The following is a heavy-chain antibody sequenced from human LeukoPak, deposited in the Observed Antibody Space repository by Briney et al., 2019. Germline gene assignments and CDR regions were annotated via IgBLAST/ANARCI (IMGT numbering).Heavy chain of an antibody. V-gene: IGHV1-58*02. CDR1: GFTFTSSA. CDR2: IVVGCGNT. Sequence: SVTVSCKASGFTFTSSAMQWVRQARGQRLEWIGWIVVGCGNTNYAQKFQERVTITRDMSTSTAYMELSSLRSEDTAVYYCAATVRPSITMIVVAPDYWGQGTLVTVSS. J-gene: IGHJ4*02. D-gene: IGHD3-22*01. CDR3: AATVRPSITMIVVAPDY.